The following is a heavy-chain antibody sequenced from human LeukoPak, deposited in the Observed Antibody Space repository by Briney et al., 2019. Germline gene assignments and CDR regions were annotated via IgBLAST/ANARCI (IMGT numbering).Heavy chain of an antibody. V-gene: IGHV1-3*03. Sequence: ASVKLSCKASGYTFTNYAVNWVRQAPGQRLEWMGWINAGNGSTKYSQKFQDRVTLTRDASASTAYMELSSLRSEDMAVYYCARGIWTSHTVGYYFDNWGQGTLVTVSS. J-gene: IGHJ4*02. CDR2: INAGNGST. D-gene: IGHD6-13*01. CDR1: GYTFTNYA. CDR3: ARGIWTSHTVGYYFDN.